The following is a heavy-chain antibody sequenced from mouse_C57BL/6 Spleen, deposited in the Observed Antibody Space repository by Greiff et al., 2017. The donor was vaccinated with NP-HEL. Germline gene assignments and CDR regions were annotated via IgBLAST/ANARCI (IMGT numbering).Heavy chain of an antibody. D-gene: IGHD2-1*01. CDR1: GYTFTSYW. V-gene: IGHV1-52*01. CDR2: IDPSDSET. CDR3: ARDIYYGNYAFDY. Sequence: QVQLQQPGAELVRPGSSVKLSCKASGYTFTSYWMHWVKQRPIQGLEWIGNIDPSDSETHYNQKFKDKATLTVDKSSSTAYMQLSSLTSEDSAVYYCARDIYYGNYAFDYWGQGTTLTVSS. J-gene: IGHJ2*01.